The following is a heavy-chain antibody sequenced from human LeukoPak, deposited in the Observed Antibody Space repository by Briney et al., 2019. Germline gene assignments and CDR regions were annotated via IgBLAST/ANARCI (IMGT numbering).Heavy chain of an antibody. J-gene: IGHJ3*02. CDR2: ISAYNGNT. CDR3: ARDGGAYCGGDSCPDAFDI. Sequence: GASVKVSCKASGYTFTSYGISWVRQAPGQGLEWMGWISAYNGNTNYAQKLQGRVTMTTDTSTSTAYMELRSLRSDDTAVYYCARDGGAYCGGDSCPDAFDIWGQGTMVTVSS. CDR1: GYTFTSYG. V-gene: IGHV1-18*01. D-gene: IGHD2-21*02.